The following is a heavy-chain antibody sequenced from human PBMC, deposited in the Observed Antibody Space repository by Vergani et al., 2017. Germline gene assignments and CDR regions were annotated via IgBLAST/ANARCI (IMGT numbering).Heavy chain of an antibody. V-gene: IGHV4-34*01. J-gene: IGHJ6*02. CDR1: GGSFSGYY. Sequence: QVQLQQWGAGLLKPSETLSLTCAVYGGSFSGYYWSWIRQPPGKGLEWIGEINHSGSTTYNPSLKSRVTISVDTSKNQFSLKLSSVTAADTAVDYCARGRRRAYCSGGSCYPGTSEGMDVWGQGTTVTVSS. CDR3: ARGRRRAYCSGGSCYPGTSEGMDV. D-gene: IGHD2-15*01. CDR2: INHSGST.